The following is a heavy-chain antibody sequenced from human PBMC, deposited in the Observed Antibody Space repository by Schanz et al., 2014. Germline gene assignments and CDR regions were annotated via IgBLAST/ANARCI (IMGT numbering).Heavy chain of an antibody. Sequence: LMESGGGVVRPGRSVRLSCVASGFTFRSYGMHWVRQAPGKGLEWVSYISSGGGTMYYADSVQGRFSISRDNTKNSLYLQMDSLRAEDTAVYYCAKGGFDFWSGYDYWGQGTLVTVSS. CDR3: AKGGFDFWSGYDY. CDR2: ISSGGGTM. D-gene: IGHD3-3*01. CDR1: GFTFRSYG. V-gene: IGHV3-48*03. J-gene: IGHJ4*02.